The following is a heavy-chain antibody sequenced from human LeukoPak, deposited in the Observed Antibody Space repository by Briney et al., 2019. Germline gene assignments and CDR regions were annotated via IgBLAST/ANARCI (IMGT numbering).Heavy chain of an antibody. CDR2: ISYDGSNK. J-gene: IGHJ4*02. V-gene: IGHV3-30*18. D-gene: IGHD2-21*02. CDR3: AKETALDY. Sequence: GGSLRLSCAASGFTFSSYGMHWVRQAPGKGLEWVAVISYDGSNKYYADSVKGRFTISRDNSKNTLYLQMNSLRAEDTAVYYCAKETALDYWGQGTLVTISS. CDR1: GFTFSSYG.